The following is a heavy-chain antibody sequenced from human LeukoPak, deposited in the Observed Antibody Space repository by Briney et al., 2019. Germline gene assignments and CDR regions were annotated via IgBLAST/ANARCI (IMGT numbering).Heavy chain of an antibody. V-gene: IGHV3-33*01. CDR1: GFTISHYG. CDR2: IWSDGTTQ. D-gene: IGHD4-11*01. CDR3: ARDAQRGFDYSNSLEY. Sequence: GRSLRLSCAAAGFTISHYGMHWVRQAPGKGLEWVAVIWSDGTTQYYGDSVKGRFTISRDDSGNTVYLQMNSLRPEDTGVYYCARDAQRGFDYSNSLEYWGQGTPVTVST. J-gene: IGHJ4*02.